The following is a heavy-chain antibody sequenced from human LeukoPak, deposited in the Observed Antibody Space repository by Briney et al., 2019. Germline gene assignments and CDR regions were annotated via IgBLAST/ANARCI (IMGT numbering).Heavy chain of an antibody. D-gene: IGHD5-24*01. V-gene: IGHV3-7*03. CDR2: IKQDGSEK. J-gene: IGHJ4*02. Sequence: PGGSLRLSCAASGFTFTSYWMSWVRQAPGKGLEWVANIKQDGSEKYYVDSVKGGFTISRDNAKNSLFLQMDSLRAEDTAVYYCASGRQMGYWGQGALVTVSS. CDR3: ASGRQMGY. CDR1: GFTFTSYW.